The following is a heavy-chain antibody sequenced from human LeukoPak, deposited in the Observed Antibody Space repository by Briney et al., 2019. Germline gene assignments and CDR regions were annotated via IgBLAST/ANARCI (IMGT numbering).Heavy chain of an antibody. CDR3: AKDRVAYGYVWGSYPSDAFDI. Sequence: PGGSLRLSCAASGFTFSSYGMHWVRQAPGKGLEWVAFIRYDGSNKYYADSVKGRFTISRDNSKNTLYLQMNSLRAEDTAVYYCAKDRVAYGYVWGSYPSDAFDIWGQGTMVTVSS. V-gene: IGHV3-30*02. CDR2: IRYDGSNK. CDR1: GFTFSSYG. D-gene: IGHD3-16*02. J-gene: IGHJ3*02.